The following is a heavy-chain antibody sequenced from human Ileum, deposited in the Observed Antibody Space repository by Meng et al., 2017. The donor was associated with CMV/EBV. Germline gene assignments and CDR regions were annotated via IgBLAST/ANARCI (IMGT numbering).Heavy chain of an antibody. CDR3: ARERPRGTAMASIDY. J-gene: IGHJ4*02. Sequence: QVQLQQWGAGLLKPSETLSLTCAVYGGSFSGYYWSWIRQPPGKGLEWIGEINHSGSTNYNPSLKSRVTISVDTSKNQFFLKLSSVTAADTAVYYCARERPRGTAMASIDYWGQGTLVTVSS. V-gene: IGHV4-34*01. D-gene: IGHD5-18*01. CDR2: INHSGST. CDR1: GGSFSGYY.